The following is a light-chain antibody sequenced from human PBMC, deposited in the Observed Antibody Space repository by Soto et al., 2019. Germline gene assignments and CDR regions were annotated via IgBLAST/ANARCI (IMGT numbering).Light chain of an antibody. J-gene: IGKJ3*01. Sequence: EIVLTQSPGTLSLSPGERAALSCRASQSVSSSLAWYQQKPAQAPRLLIYDASTRATGIPDRFSGSGSGADFTLTISRLEPVDFAVYYCHQYGSSPFTFGPGTKVDIK. CDR1: QSVSSS. CDR3: HQYGSSPFT. CDR2: DAS. V-gene: IGKV3-20*01.